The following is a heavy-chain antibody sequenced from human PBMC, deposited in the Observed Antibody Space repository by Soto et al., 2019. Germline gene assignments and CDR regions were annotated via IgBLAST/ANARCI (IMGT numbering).Heavy chain of an antibody. J-gene: IGHJ4*02. D-gene: IGHD1-26*01. CDR2: IYASGSP. CDR1: GGSLTSVYY. V-gene: IGHV4-61*01. CDR3: ARGVGSSPPRY. Sequence: SETLSLTCAVSGGSLTSVYYWSWVRQPPGHELEWIGYIYASGSPYYNPSLRSRVPISADTSKNQLSLKLTSPTAAATAVYYCARGVGSSPPRYWGRGTLVTVSS.